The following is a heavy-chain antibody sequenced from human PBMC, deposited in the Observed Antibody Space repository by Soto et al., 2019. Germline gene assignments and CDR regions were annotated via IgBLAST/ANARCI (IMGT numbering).Heavy chain of an antibody. D-gene: IGHD3-22*01. CDR3: ASWVPHTYYYDSSGYYGSDY. CDR1: GGTFSSYA. Sequence: ASVKVSCKASGGTFSSYAISWVRQAPGQGLEWMGGIIPIFGTANYAQKFQGRVTITADESTSTAYMELSSLRSEDTAVYYCASWVPHTYYYDSSGYYGSDYWGQGTLVTVSS. J-gene: IGHJ4*02. V-gene: IGHV1-69*13. CDR2: IIPIFGTA.